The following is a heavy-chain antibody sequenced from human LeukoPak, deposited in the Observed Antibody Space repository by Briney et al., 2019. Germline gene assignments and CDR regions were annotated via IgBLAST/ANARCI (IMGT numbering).Heavy chain of an antibody. CDR1: GGSINSSSSYY. Sequence: SETLSLTCAVSGGSINSSSSYYWGWIRQPPGKGLEWIGSIYYSGSTYHNPSLKSRVTISVDTSKSQLSLKLSSVTAADTAVYYCARLPMAMGVFDYWGQGTLVTVSS. CDR3: ARLPMAMGVFDY. J-gene: IGHJ4*02. CDR2: IYYSGST. D-gene: IGHD3-10*01. V-gene: IGHV4-39*01.